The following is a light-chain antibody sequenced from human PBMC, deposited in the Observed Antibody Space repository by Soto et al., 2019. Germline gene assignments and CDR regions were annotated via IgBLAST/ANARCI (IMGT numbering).Light chain of an antibody. J-gene: IGKJ4*01. CDR1: QSVSSSY. CDR2: GAS. CDR3: QQYSSSKGLT. V-gene: IGKV3-20*01. Sequence: DIVLTQSPGTLSLSPGERATLSCMAIQSVSSSYLAWYQQKPGQAPRLLIYGASSRATGIPDRFSGSGSGTEFTLSISRLEPEDFAVYYCQQYSSSKGLTFGGGTKVDIK.